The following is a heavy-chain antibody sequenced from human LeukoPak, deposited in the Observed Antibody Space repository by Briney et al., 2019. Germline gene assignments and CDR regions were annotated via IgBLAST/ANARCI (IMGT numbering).Heavy chain of an antibody. CDR3: ARREYSSSFDY. Sequence: GESLKISCKGSGYSFANYWIGWVRQMPGKGLEWMGIIYPGDSDTRYSPSFQGQVTISADKSISTAYLQWSSLKASDTAMYYCARREYSSSFDYWGQGTLVTVSS. CDR1: GYSFANYW. J-gene: IGHJ4*02. D-gene: IGHD6-13*01. V-gene: IGHV5-51*01. CDR2: IYPGDSDT.